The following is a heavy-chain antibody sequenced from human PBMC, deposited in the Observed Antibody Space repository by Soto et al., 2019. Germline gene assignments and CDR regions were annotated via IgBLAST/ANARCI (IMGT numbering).Heavy chain of an antibody. CDR2: INHSGST. J-gene: IGHJ6*02. CDR1: GGSFSGYY. D-gene: IGHD3-10*01. V-gene: IGHV4-34*01. CDR3: ARVRNYYGSGSYYTRYYGMDV. Sequence: PSETLSLTCAVYGGSFSGYYWSWIRQPPGKGLEWIGEINHSGSTNYNPSLKSRVTISVDTSKNQFSLKLSSVTAADTAVYYCARVRNYYGSGSYYTRYYGMDVWGQGTTVTVSS.